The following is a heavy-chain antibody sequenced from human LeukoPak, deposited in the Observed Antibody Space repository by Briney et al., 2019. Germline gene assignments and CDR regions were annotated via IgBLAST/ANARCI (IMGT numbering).Heavy chain of an antibody. CDR2: ISYDGSNR. CDR1: GFTFSSFT. V-gene: IGHV3-30-3*01. J-gene: IGHJ4*02. CDR3: GRGNSDWVGGYFDY. Sequence: PGGSLRLSCAASGFTFSSFTMHWVRQAPGKGLEWVAVISYDGSNRYYADSVKGRFTISRDNSKNTLYLQMSSLRAEDTAVYYCGRGNSDWVGGYFDYWGQGTLVTVSS. D-gene: IGHD6-19*01.